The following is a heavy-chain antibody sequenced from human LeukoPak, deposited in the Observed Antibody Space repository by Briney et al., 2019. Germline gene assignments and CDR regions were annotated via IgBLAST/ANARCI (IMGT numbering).Heavy chain of an antibody. CDR2: IIPIFGTA. D-gene: IGHD3-22*01. V-gene: IGHV1-69*06. CDR1: GGTFSSYA. J-gene: IGHJ4*02. Sequence: ASVKVSCKASGGTFSSYAISWVRQAPGQGLEWMGGIIPIFGTANYAQKFQGRVTITAEKSTSTAYMELSSLRSEDTAVYYCARDLTYYYDSSGHNAMCYWGQGTLVTVSS. CDR3: ARDLTYYYDSSGHNAMCY.